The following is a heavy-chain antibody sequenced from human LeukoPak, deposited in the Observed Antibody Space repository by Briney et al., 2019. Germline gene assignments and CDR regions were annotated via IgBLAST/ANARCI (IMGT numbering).Heavy chain of an antibody. D-gene: IGHD6-6*01. CDR2: ISYDGSNK. J-gene: IGHJ4*02. CDR3: ARTAARRFDY. V-gene: IGHV3-30*03. Sequence: GGSLRLSCAASGFTFSTYGMHWVRQAPGKGLEWVAVISYDGSNKYHADSVKGRFTISRDNSKNTLYLQMNSLRSDDTAVYYCARTAARRFDYWGQGTLVTVSS. CDR1: GFTFSTYG.